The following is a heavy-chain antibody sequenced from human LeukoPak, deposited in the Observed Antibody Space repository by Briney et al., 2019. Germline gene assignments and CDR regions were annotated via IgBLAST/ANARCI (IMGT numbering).Heavy chain of an antibody. CDR1: GFHFRSYS. Sequence: GALRLFCSASGFHFRSYSMNWVPQAPGKGLELVSSISSSSSYIYYADSVKGRFTISRDNAKNSLYLQMNSLRAEDTAVYYCARGALSILIDYWGQGTLVTVSS. D-gene: IGHD2-15*01. J-gene: IGHJ4*02. V-gene: IGHV3-21*01. CDR2: ISSSSSYI. CDR3: ARGALSILIDY.